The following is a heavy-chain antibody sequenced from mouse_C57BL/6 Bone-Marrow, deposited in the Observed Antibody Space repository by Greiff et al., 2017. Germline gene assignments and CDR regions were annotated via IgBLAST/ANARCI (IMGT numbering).Heavy chain of an antibody. D-gene: IGHD2-4*01. CDR2: ISGGGGNT. Sequence: EVKLMESGGGLVKPGGSLKLSCAASGFTFSSYTMSWVRQTPEKRLEWVATISGGGGNTYYPDSVKGRFTISRDNAKNTLYLQMSSLRSEDTALYYCARVYYDYDGFDYWGQGTTLTVSS. J-gene: IGHJ2*01. CDR1: GFTFSSYT. V-gene: IGHV5-9*01. CDR3: ARVYYDYDGFDY.